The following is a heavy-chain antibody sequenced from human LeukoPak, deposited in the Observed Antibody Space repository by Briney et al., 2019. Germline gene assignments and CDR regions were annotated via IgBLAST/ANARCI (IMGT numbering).Heavy chain of an antibody. CDR3: ARGEAFDI. V-gene: IGHV4-34*01. CDR1: GGSFSGYY. Sequence: SETLSLTCAVYGGSFSGYYWSWIRQPPGKGLEWIGEINHSGSTNYNPSLKSRVTISVDTSKNQFSLKLSSVTAADTAVYYCARGEAFDIWGQGTMVTVSS. J-gene: IGHJ3*02. CDR2: INHSGST.